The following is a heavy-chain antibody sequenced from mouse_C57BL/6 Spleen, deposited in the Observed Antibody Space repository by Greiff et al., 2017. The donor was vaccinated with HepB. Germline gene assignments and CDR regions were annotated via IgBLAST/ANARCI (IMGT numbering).Heavy chain of an antibody. J-gene: IGHJ2*01. Sequence: QVQLQQSGAVLARPGASVKLSCKASGYTFTSYGISWVKQRTGQGLEWIGEIYPRSGNTYYNEKFKGKATLTADKSSSTAYMELRSLTSEDSAVYFCARYYGSSYRGFDYWGQGTTLTVSS. V-gene: IGHV1-81*01. D-gene: IGHD1-1*01. CDR3: ARYYGSSYRGFDY. CDR1: GYTFTSYG. CDR2: IYPRSGNT.